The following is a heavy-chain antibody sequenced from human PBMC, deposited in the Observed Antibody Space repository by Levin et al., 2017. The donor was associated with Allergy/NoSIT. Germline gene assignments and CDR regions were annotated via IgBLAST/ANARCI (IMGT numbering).Heavy chain of an antibody. CDR1: GFTFSSHW. J-gene: IGHJ4*02. CDR2: LNTDGTVA. Sequence: RTGGSLRLSCVASGFTFSSHWMVWVRQAPGKGLVWVSRLNTDGTVAHYADSVKGRFTISRDNAKNTVYLQMSSLGAEDAAVYYCGRERYAMGDYWGRGALVTVAS. V-gene: IGHV3-74*01. D-gene: IGHD2-8*01. CDR3: GRERYAMGDY.